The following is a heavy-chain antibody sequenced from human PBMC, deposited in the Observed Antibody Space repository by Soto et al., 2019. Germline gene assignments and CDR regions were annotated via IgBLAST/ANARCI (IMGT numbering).Heavy chain of an antibody. J-gene: IGHJ3*01. V-gene: IGHV1-18*01. CDR2: ISSSKGVT. Sequence: QTQLVQSGAEVKKPGASVKVSCKASGYIFIDYGISWVRQAPGQGLEWMGWISSSKGVTNYPEKFQGRVTMTADTSTTTVYMQLRTLRSDDTAMYYCARAKIDNVWSDYRLFAFDVWGQGTLVSVSS. CDR3: ARAKIDNVWSDYRLFAFDV. D-gene: IGHD3-3*01. CDR1: GYIFIDYG.